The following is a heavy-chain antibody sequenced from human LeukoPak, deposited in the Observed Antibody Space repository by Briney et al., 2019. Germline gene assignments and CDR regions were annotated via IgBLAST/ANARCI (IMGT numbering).Heavy chain of an antibody. V-gene: IGHV3-23*01. J-gene: IGHJ4*02. D-gene: IGHD5-12*01. CDR1: GFSLSNSA. CDR3: AKGAYDYIEMGYFDY. CDR2: IITSSGST. Sequence: PGGSLRLSCAASGFSLSNSAMSWVRQAPGKGLEWVSLIITSSGSTLYADSVKGRFTISRDNSKNTLYLQMNSLRAEDTAVYYCAKGAYDYIEMGYFDYWGQGTLVTVSS.